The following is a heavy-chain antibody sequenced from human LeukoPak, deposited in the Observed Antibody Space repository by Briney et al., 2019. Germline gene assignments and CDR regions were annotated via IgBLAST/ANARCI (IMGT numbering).Heavy chain of an antibody. V-gene: IGHV3-72*01. CDR1: GFTFSDHS. D-gene: IGHD2-21*02. J-gene: IGHJ3*02. CDR3: VRSVTASTAGAI. Sequence: GGSLRLSCAPSGFTFSDHSMDWVRQARGGGREWVGRARSEPYSYTTQYAASVKGRFTISRDDSKNSHYLQMNSLKPEDTAVYYCVRSVTASTAGAIGGQGPMATVS. CDR2: ARSEPYSYTT.